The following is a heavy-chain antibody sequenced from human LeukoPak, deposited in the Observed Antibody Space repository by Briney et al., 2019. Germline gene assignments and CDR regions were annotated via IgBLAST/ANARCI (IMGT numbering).Heavy chain of an antibody. CDR1: GGSFSGYY. Sequence: SETLSLTCAVYGGSFSGYYWSWIRQPPGKGLEWIGEINHSGSTNYNPSLKSRVPISVDTSKNQFSLKLSSVTAADTAVYYCARRPRGILYYYYMDVWGKGTTVTVFS. V-gene: IGHV4-34*01. J-gene: IGHJ6*03. D-gene: IGHD3-16*01. CDR3: ARRPRGILYYYYMDV. CDR2: INHSGST.